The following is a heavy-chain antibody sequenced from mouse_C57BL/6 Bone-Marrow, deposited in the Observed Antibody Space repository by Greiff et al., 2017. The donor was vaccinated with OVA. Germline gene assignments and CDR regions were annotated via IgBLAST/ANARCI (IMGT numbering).Heavy chain of an antibody. CDR2: ISYSGST. V-gene: IGHV3-1*01. Sequence: DVQLQESGPGMVKPSQSLSLTCTVPGYSITSGYDWHWIRHFPGNKLEWMGYISYSGSTNYNPSLKSRISITHDTSKNHFFLKLNSVTTEDTATYYCARRGVGRYFDYWGQGTTLTVSS. CDR3: ARRGVGRYFDY. D-gene: IGHD4-1*01. CDR1: GYSITSGYD. J-gene: IGHJ2*01.